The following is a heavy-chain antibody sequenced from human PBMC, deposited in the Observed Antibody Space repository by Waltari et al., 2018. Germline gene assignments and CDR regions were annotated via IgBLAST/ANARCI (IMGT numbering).Heavy chain of an antibody. CDR3: ARGPLLSKVDY. CDR2: IDTSGST. CDR1: GGSIDSGSYS. D-gene: IGHD1-26*01. Sequence: QVQLQESGPGLVKPSQTLSLTCTVSGGSIDSGSYSWSWIRQPAGKGLEWSGRIDTSGSTNYNPSLKSRVTISVDTSKNQFSLNLSSVTAADTAVYYCARGPLLSKVDYWGQGTLVTVSS. V-gene: IGHV4-61*02. J-gene: IGHJ4*02.